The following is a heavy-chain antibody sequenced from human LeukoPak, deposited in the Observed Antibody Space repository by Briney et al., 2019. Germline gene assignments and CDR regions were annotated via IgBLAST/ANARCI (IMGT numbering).Heavy chain of an antibody. CDR2: IIPIFGTA. J-gene: IGHJ4*02. Sequence: SVKVSCKASGGTFSSYAISWVRQAPGQGLEWMGGIIPIFGTANYAQKFQGRVTIAADESTSTAYMELSSLRSEDTAVYYCARGNSSGYYYESFDYWGQGTLVTVSS. CDR3: ARGNSSGYYYESFDY. CDR1: GGTFSSYA. V-gene: IGHV1-69*01. D-gene: IGHD3-22*01.